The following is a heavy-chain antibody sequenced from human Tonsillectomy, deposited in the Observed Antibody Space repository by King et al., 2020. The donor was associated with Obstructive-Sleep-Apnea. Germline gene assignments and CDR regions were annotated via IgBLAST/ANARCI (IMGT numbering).Heavy chain of an antibody. D-gene: IGHD2-15*01. CDR3: ARTYCSGGSCYSPYYFDY. V-gene: IGHV3-23*04. CDR1: GFTFSSYA. J-gene: IGHJ4*02. CDR2: IRCGGGGT. Sequence: VQLVESGGGLVQPGGSLRLSCASSGFTFSSYAMSWVRQDPGKGLEWVSGIRCGGGGTYYADSVKGRFTISRDNSKNTLYLQMNGLRAEDTAIYYCARTYCSGGSCYSPYYFDYWGQGTLVTVSS.